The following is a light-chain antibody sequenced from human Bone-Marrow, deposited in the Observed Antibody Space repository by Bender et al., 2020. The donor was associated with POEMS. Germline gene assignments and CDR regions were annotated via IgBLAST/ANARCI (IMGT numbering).Light chain of an antibody. V-gene: IGLV2-14*01. Sequence: QSALTQPASVSGSPGQSITISCTGTRSDVGGYNYVSWYQQYPGKAPKLIIFEVSNRPSGVSDRFSGSKSGNTASLTISGLRAEDEADYYCSSYASRSTRVVFGGGTKLTVL. CDR3: SSYASRSTRVV. CDR1: RSDVGGYNY. J-gene: IGLJ2*01. CDR2: EVS.